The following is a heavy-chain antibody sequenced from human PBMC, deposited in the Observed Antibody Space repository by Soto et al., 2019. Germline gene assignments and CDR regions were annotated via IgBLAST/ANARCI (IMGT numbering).Heavy chain of an antibody. J-gene: IGHJ4*02. CDR3: ARAYGGRSLY. D-gene: IGHD1-26*01. CDR2: IYWEDRK. Sequence: QITLKESGPTLVKPTQTLTLTCTYSGFSLTTDRVGVGWIRQPPGEALECLAVIYWEDRKTYRPSLESRLTITTDTSKNRVALTMTTLDSLDTATYYCARAYGGRSLYWGQGTLVTVSS. V-gene: IGHV2-5*02. CDR1: GFSLTTDRVG.